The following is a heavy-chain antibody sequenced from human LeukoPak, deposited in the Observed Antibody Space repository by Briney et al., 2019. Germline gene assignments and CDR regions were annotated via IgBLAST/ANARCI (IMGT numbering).Heavy chain of an antibody. CDR3: ARDLYDRSAFDI. V-gene: IGHV4-39*07. D-gene: IGHD3-22*01. J-gene: IGHJ3*02. Sequence: PSETLSLTCTVSGGSISSSSYYWGWIRQPPGKGLEWIGSIYYSGSTYYNPSLKSRVTISVDTSKNQFSLKLSSVTAADTAVHYCARDLYDRSAFDIWGQGTMVTVSS. CDR1: GGSISSSSYY. CDR2: IYYSGST.